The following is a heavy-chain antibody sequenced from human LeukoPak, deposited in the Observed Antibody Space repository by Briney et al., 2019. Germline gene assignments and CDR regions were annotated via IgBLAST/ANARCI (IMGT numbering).Heavy chain of an antibody. Sequence: ASVKVSCKASGYTFTCYYMHWVRQAPGPGLGWMGYIYPNSGATKYAQKFQGRVTMTRDPSISTAYMELSGLRSDDTAVHYCGTLLSNGPFDCWGQGSLVTVSS. CDR1: GYTFTCYY. V-gene: IGHV1-2*02. CDR3: GTLLSNGPFDC. J-gene: IGHJ4*02. CDR2: IYPNSGAT.